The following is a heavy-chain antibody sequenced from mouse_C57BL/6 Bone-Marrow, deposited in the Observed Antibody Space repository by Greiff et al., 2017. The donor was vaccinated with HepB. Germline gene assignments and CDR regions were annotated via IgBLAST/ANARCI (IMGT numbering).Heavy chain of an antibody. Sequence: EVQLQESGEGLVKPGGSLKLSCAASGFTFSSYAMSWVRQTPEKRLEWVAYISSGGDYIYYADTVKGRFTISRDNARNTLYLQMSSLKSEDTAMYYCTRDYGNGFAYWGQGTLVTVSA. V-gene: IGHV5-9-1*02. CDR3: TRDYGNGFAY. D-gene: IGHD2-1*01. CDR1: GFTFSSYA. J-gene: IGHJ3*01. CDR2: ISSGGDYI.